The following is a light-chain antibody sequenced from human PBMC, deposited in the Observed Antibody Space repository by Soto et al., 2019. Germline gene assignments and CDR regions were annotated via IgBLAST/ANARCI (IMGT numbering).Light chain of an antibody. Sequence: DIQMTQSPSSLSASVGDRVTITCRASQHISKYLNWYRQKSGRAPELLIYAASELQGGVPSRFSGSGSGTEFTITISGLQPEDFAIYYCQESYNTLRMYTFGQGTRLDMK. CDR2: AAS. CDR1: QHISKY. CDR3: QESYNTLRMYT. J-gene: IGKJ2*01. V-gene: IGKV1-39*01.